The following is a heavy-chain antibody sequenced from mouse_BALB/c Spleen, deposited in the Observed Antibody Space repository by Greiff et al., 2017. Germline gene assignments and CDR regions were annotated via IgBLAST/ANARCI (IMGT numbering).Heavy chain of an antibody. CDR3: ARPYGNYGNFDY. Sequence: QVQLQQPGAELVKPGASVKLSCKASGYTFTSYWMHWVKQRPGQGLEWIGEINPSNGRTNYNEKFKSKATLTVDKSSSTAYMQLSSLTSEDSAVYFCARPYGNYGNFDYWGQGTTLTVSS. CDR1: GYTFTSYW. D-gene: IGHD2-1*01. J-gene: IGHJ2*01. CDR2: INPSNGRT. V-gene: IGHV1S81*02.